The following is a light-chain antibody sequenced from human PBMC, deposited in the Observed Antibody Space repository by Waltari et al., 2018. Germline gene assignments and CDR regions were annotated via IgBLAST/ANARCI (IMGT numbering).Light chain of an antibody. J-gene: IGLJ2*01. V-gene: IGLV3-1*01. CDR1: NLGLKY. CDR2: QNN. CDR3: QTWDLIAVT. Sequence: SYEVTQPPSLSVSPGQPASLTCSGENLGLKYPSWYQQRPGQSPLLVMHQNNVRPSGIPERFSGSSSGNTATLTISGTLSMDEAVYYCQTWDLIAVTFGGGTQLTVL.